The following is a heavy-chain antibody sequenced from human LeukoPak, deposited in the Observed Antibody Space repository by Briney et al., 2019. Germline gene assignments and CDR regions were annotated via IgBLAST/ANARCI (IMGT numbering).Heavy chain of an antibody. CDR1: GGSISSGSYY. CDR3: ARRVACSSTSCYGSEFDP. Sequence: PSQTLSLTCTVSGGSISSGSYYWSWIRQPAGKGLEWIGRIYTSGSTNYNPSLKSRVTISVDTSKNQFSLKLSSVTAADTAVYYCARRVACSSTSCYGSEFDPWGQGTLVIVSS. V-gene: IGHV4-61*02. CDR2: IYTSGST. J-gene: IGHJ5*02. D-gene: IGHD2-2*01.